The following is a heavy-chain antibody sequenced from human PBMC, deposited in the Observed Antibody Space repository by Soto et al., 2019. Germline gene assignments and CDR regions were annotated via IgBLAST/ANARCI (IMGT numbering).Heavy chain of an antibody. V-gene: IGHV3-74*01. CDR1: GFTFSSFW. CDR3: AKRGVDTFGLSY. J-gene: IGHJ4*02. CDR2: INTDGSST. D-gene: IGHD3-10*01. Sequence: EVQLVESGGGLVQPGGSLRLSCAVSGFTFSSFWMHWVRQAPGEGLVWVSRINTDGSSTSYADSVKGRFTISRDNAKNTLYLTMNRLRVEDTGMYYWAKRGVDTFGLSYWGQGTLVTVSS.